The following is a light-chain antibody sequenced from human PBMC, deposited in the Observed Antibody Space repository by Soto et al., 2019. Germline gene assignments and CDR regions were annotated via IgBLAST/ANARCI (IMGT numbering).Light chain of an antibody. J-gene: IGLJ2*01. CDR1: SSDVGGYNY. V-gene: IGLV2-14*03. Sequence: QSALTQPASVSGSPGQSITISCTGTSSDVGGYNYVSWYQHHPGKVPKLMIYDVTHRPSGVSDRFSGSKSGDTASLTISGLQAEDEADYYCSSYTSSTNVIFGGGTKLTVL. CDR3: SSYTSSTNVI. CDR2: DVT.